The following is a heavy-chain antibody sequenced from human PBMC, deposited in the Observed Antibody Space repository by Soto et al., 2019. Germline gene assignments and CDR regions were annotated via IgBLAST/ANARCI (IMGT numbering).Heavy chain of an antibody. D-gene: IGHD2-2*02. CDR2: IYSGCST. CDR3: ARHPGECRSTSCYMYFDY. J-gene: IGHJ4*02. CDR1: GFTVSSNY. V-gene: IGHV3-53*01. Sequence: LRLSCAASGFTVSSNYMSWCRQAPGKGLEWGSVIYSGCSTYYADSVKGRFTISRDNSKNTLYLQMNSLRTEDTAVYYCARHPGECRSTSCYMYFDYWGQGTLVTVSS.